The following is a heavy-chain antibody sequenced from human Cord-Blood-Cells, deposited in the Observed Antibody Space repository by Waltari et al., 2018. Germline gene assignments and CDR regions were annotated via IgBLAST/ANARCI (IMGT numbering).Heavy chain of an antibody. Sequence: QVQLQQWGAGLLKPSETLSLTCAVYGGSFSGYYWSWIRQPPGKGLEWIGEINHSGSTNYNPSLKSRFTISVDTSKIQFSLKLSSVTAADTAVYYCARVIYGSGSYSDWFDPWGQGTLVTVSS. CDR2: INHSGST. CDR3: ARVIYGSGSYSDWFDP. J-gene: IGHJ5*02. V-gene: IGHV4-34*01. CDR1: GGSFSGYY. D-gene: IGHD3-10*01.